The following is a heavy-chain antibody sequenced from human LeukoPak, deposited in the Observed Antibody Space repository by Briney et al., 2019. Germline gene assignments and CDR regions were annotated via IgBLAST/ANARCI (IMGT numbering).Heavy chain of an antibody. Sequence: ASVKVSCEASGGTFSSYAISWVRQAPGQGLEWIGRIIPIFGTANYAQKFQGRVTITTDESTSTAYMELSSLRSEDTAVYYCARDKGGYSYGPFDPWGQGTLVTVSS. J-gene: IGHJ5*02. V-gene: IGHV1-69*05. CDR1: GGTFSSYA. D-gene: IGHD5-18*01. CDR3: ARDKGGYSYGPFDP. CDR2: IIPIFGTA.